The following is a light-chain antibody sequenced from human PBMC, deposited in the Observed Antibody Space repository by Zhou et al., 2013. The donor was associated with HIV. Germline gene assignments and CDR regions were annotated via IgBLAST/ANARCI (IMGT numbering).Light chain of an antibody. V-gene: IGKV3-20*01. CDR3: QQYGSPPYA. CDR1: QSVSNNY. Sequence: EIVLTQSPGTLSLSPGERATLSCRTSQSVSNNYLAWYQHKPGQAPRLLIYGASSRATGIPDRFSGSGSGTDFTLTISRLEPEDFAVYYCQQYGSPPYAFGQGAKLE. CDR2: GAS. J-gene: IGKJ2*01.